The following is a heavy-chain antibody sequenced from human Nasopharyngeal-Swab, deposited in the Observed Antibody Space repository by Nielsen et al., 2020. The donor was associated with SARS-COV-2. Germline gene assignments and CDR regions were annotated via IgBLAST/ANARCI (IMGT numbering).Heavy chain of an antibody. V-gene: IGHV1-3*01. CDR3: ASSSLPYRLCGRDCYSDY. J-gene: IGHJ4*02. Sequence: ASVKVSCKDSGYTFTTYAMHWVRQPPGQRLEWMGWINAGNGNTKYSQKFQGRVTISRDTSASTAYMELSSLRSEDTAVYYCASSSLPYRLCGRDCYSDYWGQGTLVTVSS. D-gene: IGHD2-21*02. CDR2: INAGNGNT. CDR1: GYTFTTYA.